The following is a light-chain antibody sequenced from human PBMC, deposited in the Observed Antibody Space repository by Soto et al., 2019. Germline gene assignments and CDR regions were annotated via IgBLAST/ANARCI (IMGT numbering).Light chain of an antibody. J-gene: IGKJ5*01. CDR2: AAS. CDR1: QGISSY. V-gene: IGKV1-9*01. CDR3: QQLNSYLIT. Sequence: DIQLTQSPSFLSASVGDRVTITCRASQGISSYLAWYQQKPGKAPKLLIYAASTLQSGVPSRFSGSGSGTEFTLTIGSLQPEDFATYYGQQLNSYLITFGQGTRLEIK.